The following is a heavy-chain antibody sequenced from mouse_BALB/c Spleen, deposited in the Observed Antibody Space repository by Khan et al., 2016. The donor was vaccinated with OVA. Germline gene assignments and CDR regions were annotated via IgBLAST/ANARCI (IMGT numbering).Heavy chain of an antibody. CDR2: ISDGGSYT. CDR3: ARGELRLMDY. V-gene: IGHV5-4*02. D-gene: IGHD1-1*01. J-gene: IGHJ4*01. CDR1: GFTFSDYY. Sequence: EVELVESGGGLVKPGGSLKLSCAASGFTFSDYYMYWVRQTPEKRLEWVATISDGGSYTYYPDSVKGRFTISSDNAKNNLYLQMSSLKSEDRATYYCARGELRLMDYWGQGTSVTVSS.